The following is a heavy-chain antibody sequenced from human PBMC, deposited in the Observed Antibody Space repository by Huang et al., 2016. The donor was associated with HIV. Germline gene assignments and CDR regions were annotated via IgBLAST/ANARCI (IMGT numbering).Heavy chain of an antibody. CDR1: GYTFTDSN. Sequence: QVQLVQSGAEVKNPGASVRVSCKASGYTFTDSNIHWVRQAPGQGLEWRGLINPKRGGTIYAQRFQGRITRTRDTTISTVHMDLRRIQSDDTAVYFCARDWSFGSSTSPADWGQGTLVTVSS. CDR3: ARDWSFGSSTSPAD. CDR2: INPKRGGT. V-gene: IGHV1-2*02. D-gene: IGHD6-6*01. J-gene: IGHJ4*02.